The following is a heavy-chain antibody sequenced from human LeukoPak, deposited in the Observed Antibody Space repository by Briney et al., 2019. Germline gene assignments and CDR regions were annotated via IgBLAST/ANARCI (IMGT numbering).Heavy chain of an antibody. D-gene: IGHD3-3*01. CDR1: GGSISSGGYS. Sequence: SETLSLTCAVSGGSISSGGYSWSWIRQPPGKGLEWIGYIYYSGSTYYNPSLKSRVTISVDTSKNQFSLKLSSVTAADTAVYYCARADDFWSGYIAFDIWGQGTMVTVSS. V-gene: IGHV4-30-4*07. CDR2: IYYSGST. CDR3: ARADDFWSGYIAFDI. J-gene: IGHJ3*02.